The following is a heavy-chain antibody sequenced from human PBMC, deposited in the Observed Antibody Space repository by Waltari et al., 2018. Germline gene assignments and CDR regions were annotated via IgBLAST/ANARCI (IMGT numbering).Heavy chain of an antibody. CDR3: ARGQYCSSTSCYFVGGQNWFDP. D-gene: IGHD2-2*01. J-gene: IGHJ5*02. CDR2: IYHSGST. CDR1: GYSISSGYY. Sequence: QVQLQESGPGLVKPSETLSLTCTVSGYSISSGYYWGWIRQPPGKGLEWIGSIYHSGSTYYNPSLKSRVTISVDTSKNQFSLKLSSVTAADTAVYYCARGQYCSSTSCYFVGGQNWFDPWGQGTLVTVSS. V-gene: IGHV4-38-2*02.